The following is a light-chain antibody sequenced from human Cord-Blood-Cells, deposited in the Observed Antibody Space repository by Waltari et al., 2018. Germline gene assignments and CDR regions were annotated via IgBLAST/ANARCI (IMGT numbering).Light chain of an antibody. CDR1: SSAVGGYNY. CDR2: DVS. CDR3: SSYTSSSTYV. Sequence: QSALTQPASLSGSPGQSITISCTGTSSAVGGYNYVSWYQQHPGKAPKLMIYDVSNRPSGVSNRFSCSKSGNTASLTISGLQAEDEADYYCSSYTSSSTYVFGTGTKVTVL. J-gene: IGLJ1*01. V-gene: IGLV2-14*01.